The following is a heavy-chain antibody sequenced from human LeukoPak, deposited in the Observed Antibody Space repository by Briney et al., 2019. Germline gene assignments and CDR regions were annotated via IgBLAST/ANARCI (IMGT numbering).Heavy chain of an antibody. J-gene: IGHJ4*02. CDR2: IYAGGRT. Sequence: PGGSLRLSCAASGLTFSSNYMSWVRQAPGRGLEWVSVIYAGGRTYYADSVKGRFTFSRHNSNNTLYLQMNSLRPEDTAVYYCARVIYQLVFDYWGQGTLVSVSS. CDR3: ARVIYQLVFDY. CDR1: GLTFSSNY. D-gene: IGHD2-2*01. V-gene: IGHV3-53*04.